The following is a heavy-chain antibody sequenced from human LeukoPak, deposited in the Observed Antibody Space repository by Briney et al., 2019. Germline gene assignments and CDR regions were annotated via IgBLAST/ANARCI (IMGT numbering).Heavy chain of an antibody. V-gene: IGHV4-38-2*02. D-gene: IGHD1-26*01. Sequence: SETLSLTCTVSGYSISSGYYWGWIRQPPGKGLEWIGNVYQSGSAYYNPSLKSRVTISVDTSKNQFSLTLSSVTAADTAVYYCARIIVGATGDYFDYWGQGTLVTVSS. CDR1: GYSISSGYY. J-gene: IGHJ4*02. CDR2: VYQSGSA. CDR3: ARIIVGATGDYFDY.